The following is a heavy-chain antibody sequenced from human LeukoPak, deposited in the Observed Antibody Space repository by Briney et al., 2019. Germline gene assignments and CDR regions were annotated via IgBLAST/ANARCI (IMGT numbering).Heavy chain of an antibody. Sequence: GGSLRLSCAASGFTLGSYSMNWVRQAPGKGLEWVSSISSSSSYIYYADSVKGRFTISRDNAKNSLYLQMNSLRAEDTAVYYCARGDILTGSRGDHLFDHWGQGTLVTVSS. J-gene: IGHJ4*02. D-gene: IGHD3-9*01. CDR1: GFTLGSYS. V-gene: IGHV3-21*01. CDR2: ISSSSSYI. CDR3: ARGDILTGSRGDHLFDH.